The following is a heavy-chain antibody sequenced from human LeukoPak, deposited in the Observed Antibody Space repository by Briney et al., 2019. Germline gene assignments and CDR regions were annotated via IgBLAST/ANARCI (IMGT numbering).Heavy chain of an antibody. CDR3: ARTPGIAVAGSLNV. Sequence: NAGGSLRLSCAASGFTFSSYSMNWVRQAPGKGLEWVSSISSSSSYIYYADSVKGRFTISRDNAKNSLYLQMNSLRAEDTAVYYCARTPGIAVAGSLNVWGKGTTVTVPS. CDR1: GFTFSSYS. CDR2: ISSSSSYI. J-gene: IGHJ6*04. V-gene: IGHV3-21*01. D-gene: IGHD6-19*01.